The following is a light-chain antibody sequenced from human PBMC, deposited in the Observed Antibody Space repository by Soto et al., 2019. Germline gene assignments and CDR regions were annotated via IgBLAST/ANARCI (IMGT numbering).Light chain of an antibody. CDR3: QPYNNWPLT. CDR2: DVS. CDR1: QGVTTN. V-gene: IGKV3-15*01. J-gene: IGKJ4*01. Sequence: EIVMTQSPDTLSVSPGARAPLSCRAGQGVTTNFAWYQQKSGQSPRLLIYDVSIRATGVPARFSGTGSETDFTLTISGLQSEDSAVYYCQPYNNWPLTFGGGTKVDIK.